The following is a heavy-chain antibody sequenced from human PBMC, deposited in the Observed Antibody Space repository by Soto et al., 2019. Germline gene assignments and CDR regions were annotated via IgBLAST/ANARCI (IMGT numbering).Heavy chain of an antibody. CDR2: IYYSGST. Sequence: SETLSLTCTVSGGSIATADYYWSWIRQPPGKGLEYIGYIYYSGSTYYGPSLNSRVSMSLDTSKNQFSLKLSSVTAADTAVYYCASLGTYHYYNIDVCGQGPTVTVYS. J-gene: IGHJ6*02. CDR3: ASLGTYHYYNIDV. CDR1: GGSIATADYY. D-gene: IGHD7-27*01. V-gene: IGHV4-30-4*01.